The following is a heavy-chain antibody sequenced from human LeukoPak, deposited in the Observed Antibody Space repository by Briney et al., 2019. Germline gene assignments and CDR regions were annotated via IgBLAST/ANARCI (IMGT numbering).Heavy chain of an antibody. V-gene: IGHV3-74*01. CDR3: ARGTVAAPLRLYYYGMDV. J-gene: IGHJ6*02. CDR2: TNSDGSST. Sequence: QAGGSLRLSCAASGFTFSSYWMHWVRQAPGKGLVWVSRTNSDGSSTSYADSVKGRFTISRDNAKNTLYLQMNSLRAEDTAVYYCARGTVAAPLRLYYYGMDVWGQGTTVTVSS. D-gene: IGHD6-19*01. CDR1: GFTFSSYW.